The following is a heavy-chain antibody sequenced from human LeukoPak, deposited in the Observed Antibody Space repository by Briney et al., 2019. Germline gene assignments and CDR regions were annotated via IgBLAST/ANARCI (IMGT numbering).Heavy chain of an antibody. J-gene: IGHJ4*02. CDR3: ARRPSAMAPFDY. Sequence: PSETLSLTCTVSGGSISSGGYYWSWIRQPPGKGLEWIGYVYYSGSTNYNPSLKSRVTISVDTPKNQFSLKLSSVTAADTAVYFCARRPSAMAPFDYWGQGTLVTVSS. V-gene: IGHV4-61*08. D-gene: IGHD5-18*01. CDR2: VYYSGST. CDR1: GGSISSGGYY.